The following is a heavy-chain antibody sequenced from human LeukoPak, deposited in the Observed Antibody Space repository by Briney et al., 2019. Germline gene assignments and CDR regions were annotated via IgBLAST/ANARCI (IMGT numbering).Heavy chain of an antibody. V-gene: IGHV4-4*07. CDR2: IYTSGST. D-gene: IGHD6-6*01. CDR3: TREYSSSFGLDY. J-gene: IGHJ4*02. Sequence: NSSETLSLTCTVSGGSISSYHWSWIRQPAGKGLEWIGRIYTSGSTNYNPSLKSRVTISVDKSKNQFSLKLRSVTAADTAVYYCTREYSSSFGLDYWGQGTLVTVSS. CDR1: GGSISSYH.